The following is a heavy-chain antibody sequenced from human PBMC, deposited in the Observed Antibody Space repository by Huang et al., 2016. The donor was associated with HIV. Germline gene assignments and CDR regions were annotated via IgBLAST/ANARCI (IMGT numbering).Heavy chain of an antibody. CDR2: ISGSGGTT. D-gene: IGHD3-3*01. Sequence: EVQLLESGGTLVKPGGSLRLSCEASGFPFRDYDMSWVRHTTDKGLAWISTISGSGGTTHYADSVKGRFTISRDNSNKTLYLHMVSLRAEDTALYYCAKEQKTIFGVAISFFDYWGQGTLVTVSS. CDR3: AKEQKTIFGVAISFFDY. CDR1: GFPFRDYD. J-gene: IGHJ4*01. V-gene: IGHV3-23*01.